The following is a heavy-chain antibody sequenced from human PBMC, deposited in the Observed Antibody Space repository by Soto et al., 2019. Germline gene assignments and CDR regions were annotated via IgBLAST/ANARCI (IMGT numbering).Heavy chain of an antibody. CDR3: ARGDYGQYDAYNWFDP. CDR1: GVSINSDAW. D-gene: IGHD3-10*01. CDR2: VCPGGRT. J-gene: IGHJ5*02. V-gene: IGHV4-4*02. Sequence: QVQLQESGPGQVKPSGTLTLTCAVSGVSINSDAWWAWVRQPPGKGLEWIGEVCPGGRTNYSPTLKREVRIAVEGSKNQFSLRLTSVTVADTAVYYCARGDYGQYDAYNWFDPWGQGNLVIVAS.